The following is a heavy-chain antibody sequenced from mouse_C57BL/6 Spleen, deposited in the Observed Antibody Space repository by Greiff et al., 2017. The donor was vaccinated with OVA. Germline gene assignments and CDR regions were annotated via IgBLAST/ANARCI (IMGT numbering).Heavy chain of an antibody. CDR1: GFTFSDYY. J-gene: IGHJ4*01. V-gene: IGHV5-16*01. Sequence: DVMLVESEGGLVQPGSSMKLSCTASGFTFSDYYMAWVRQVPEKGLEWVANINYDGSSTYYLDSLKSRFIISRDNAKNILYLQMSSLKSEDTATYYCARSLLDYAMDYWGQGTSVTVSS. CDR3: ARSLLDYAMDY. CDR2: INYDGSST.